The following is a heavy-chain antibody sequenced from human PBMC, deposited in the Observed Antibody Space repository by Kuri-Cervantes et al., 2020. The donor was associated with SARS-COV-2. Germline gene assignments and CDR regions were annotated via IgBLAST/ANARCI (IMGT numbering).Heavy chain of an antibody. V-gene: IGHV1-2*04. Sequence: ASVKVSCKASGYTFTGYYMHWVRQAPGQGLEWMGWINPNSGGTNYAQKFQGWVTMTRDTSISTAYMELSRLRSGDTAVYYCARASVRGIIITYHSYGMDVWGQGTTVTVSS. CDR3: ARASVRGIIITYHSYGMDV. CDR1: GYTFTGYY. CDR2: INPNSGGT. J-gene: IGHJ6*02. D-gene: IGHD3-10*01.